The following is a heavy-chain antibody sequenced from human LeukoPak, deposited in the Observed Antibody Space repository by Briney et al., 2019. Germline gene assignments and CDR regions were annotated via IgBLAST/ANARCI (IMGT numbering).Heavy chain of an antibody. Sequence: GGSLRLSCAASGFTFSSYAMSWVRQAPGKGLEWVAVISYDGSNEYYADSVKGRFTISRDNSKNTLYLQMNSLRAEDTAVYYCARITDYGDYVSLLYYYYYGMDVWGQGTTVTVSS. CDR2: ISYDGSNE. CDR1: GFTFSSYA. CDR3: ARITDYGDYVSLLYYYYYGMDV. V-gene: IGHV3-30-3*01. D-gene: IGHD4-17*01. J-gene: IGHJ6*02.